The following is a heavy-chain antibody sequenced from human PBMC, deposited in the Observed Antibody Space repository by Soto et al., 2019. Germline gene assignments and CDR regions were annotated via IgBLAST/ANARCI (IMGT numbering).Heavy chain of an antibody. D-gene: IGHD3-3*01. Sequence: GGSLRLSCAASGFTFSSYAMSWVRQAPGKGLEWVSAISGSGGSTYYADSVKGRFTISRDNSKNTLYLQMNSLRAEDTAVYYCAKEPTYYDFWSGYSVIDYWGQGTLVTVSS. CDR2: ISGSGGST. J-gene: IGHJ4*02. V-gene: IGHV3-23*01. CDR1: GFTFSSYA. CDR3: AKEPTYYDFWSGYSVIDY.